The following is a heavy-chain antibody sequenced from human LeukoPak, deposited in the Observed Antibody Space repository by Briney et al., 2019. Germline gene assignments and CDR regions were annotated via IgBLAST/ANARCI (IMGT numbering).Heavy chain of an antibody. CDR2: VNPDSGGS. D-gene: IGHD4-11*01. V-gene: IGHV1-2*02. CDR3: ARVSWTTGGLGY. Sequence: ASVKVSCKASGYSFSDYYIQWVRQVPGQGPEWMGWVNPDSGGSICAQRFQGRVTLTRDTSINTAYLELTSLKSDGTALYFCARVSWTTGGLGYWGQGTLVTVSS. CDR1: GYSFSDYY. J-gene: IGHJ4*02.